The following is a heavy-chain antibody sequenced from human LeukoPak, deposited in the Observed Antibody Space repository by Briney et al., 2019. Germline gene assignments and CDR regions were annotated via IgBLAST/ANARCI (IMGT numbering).Heavy chain of an antibody. CDR3: ANQAYSQFDY. J-gene: IGHJ4*02. CDR1: GFAFSSYW. D-gene: IGHD4-11*01. Sequence: GGSLRLSCVASGFAFSSYWMSWVRQAPGRGLELVANISPDGSGKYCVDSVRGRFAISRDNAKRSLYLQMNSLRAEDTAVYYCANQAYSQFDYWGQGTLVTVSS. V-gene: IGHV3-7*01. CDR2: ISPDGSGK.